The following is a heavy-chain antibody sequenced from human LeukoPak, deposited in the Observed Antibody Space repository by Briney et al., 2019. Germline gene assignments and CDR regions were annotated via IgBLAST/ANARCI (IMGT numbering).Heavy chain of an antibody. D-gene: IGHD3-10*01. CDR3: ARAKRYDNRGTLDY. CDR2: IYSGGST. J-gene: IGHJ4*02. Sequence: PGGSLRLSCAASGFTVSSNYMSWVRQAPGKGLEWVSVIYSGGSTYYADSVKGRFTISRDNSKNTLYLQMNSLRAEDTAAYYCARAKRYDNRGTLDYWGQGTLVTVSS. CDR1: GFTVSSNY. V-gene: IGHV3-53*01.